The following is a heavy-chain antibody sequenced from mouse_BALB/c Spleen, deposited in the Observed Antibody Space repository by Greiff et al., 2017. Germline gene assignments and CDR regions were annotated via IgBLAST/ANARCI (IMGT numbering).Heavy chain of an antibody. CDR3: ARKEYGNLYYAMDY. CDR2: ISDGGSYT. J-gene: IGHJ4*01. CDR1: GFTFSDYY. D-gene: IGHD2-10*02. Sequence: EVKVVESGGGLVKPGGSLKLSCAASGFTFSDYYMYWVRQTPEKRLEWVATISDGGSYTYYPDSVKGRFTISRDNAKNNLYLQMSSLKSEDTAMYYCARKEYGNLYYAMDYWGQGTSVTVSS. V-gene: IGHV5-4*02.